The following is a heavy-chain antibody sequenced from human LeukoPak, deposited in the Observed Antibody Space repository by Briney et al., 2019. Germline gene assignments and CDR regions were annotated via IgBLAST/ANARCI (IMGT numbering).Heavy chain of an antibody. CDR2: IRSKIYRGTS. J-gene: IGHJ6*01. Sequence: GRSLRLSCAASVFTFGDHAMSWVRQAPGRGVERVGFIRSKIYRGTSEYTASVRGRFTISRDDSESVAYLQMNRLKIEDTGLYYCTRGPIQLWLHNGMDVWGQGGTVSVCS. CDR1: VFTFGDHA. CDR3: TRGPIQLWLHNGMDV. D-gene: IGHD5-18*01. V-gene: IGHV3-49*04.